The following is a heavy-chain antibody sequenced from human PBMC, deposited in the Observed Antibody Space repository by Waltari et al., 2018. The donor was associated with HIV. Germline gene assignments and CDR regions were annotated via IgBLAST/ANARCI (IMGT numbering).Heavy chain of an antibody. CDR1: GFAFRSYY. CDR2: ISSGGSTT. CDR3: ARYRPEVHYYNGMDV. D-gene: IGHD3-16*02. J-gene: IGHJ6*02. Sequence: EVQLVESGGGSLQAGGSLRLSCAASGFAFRSYYMFWVRQAPGKGLVWCSRISSGGSTTSYADSVKGRFTVSRDNARNTLYLQMNSLRAEDTAVYYCARYRPEVHYYNGMDVWGQGTTVTVSS. V-gene: IGHV3-74*01.